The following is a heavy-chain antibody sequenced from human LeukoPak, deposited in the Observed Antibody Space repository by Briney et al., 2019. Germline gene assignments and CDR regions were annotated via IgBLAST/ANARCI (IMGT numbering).Heavy chain of an antibody. CDR1: GGSISSYY. J-gene: IGHJ5*02. V-gene: IGHV4-59*01. D-gene: IGHD2-2*01. Sequence: PSETLSLTCTASGGSISSYYWSWIRQPPGKGLEWIGYIYYSGSTNYNPSLKSRVTISVDTSKNQFSLKLSSVTAADTAVYYCARGHQRFRGFGFDPWGQGTLVTVSS. CDR3: ARGHQRFRGFGFDP. CDR2: IYYSGST.